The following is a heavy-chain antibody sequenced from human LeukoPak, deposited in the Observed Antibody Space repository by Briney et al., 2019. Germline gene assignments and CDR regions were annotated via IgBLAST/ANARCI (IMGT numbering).Heavy chain of an antibody. V-gene: IGHV4-59*01. Sequence: PSETLSLTCTVSGGSISSYYWGWIRQPPGEGLEWIGYIYYSGSTNYNPSLKSRVTISVDTSKNQFSLKLRSVTAADTAVYYCARVTGYMIEDYFDYWGQGTLVTVSS. D-gene: IGHD3-22*01. J-gene: IGHJ4*02. CDR3: ARVTGYMIEDYFDY. CDR1: GGSISSYY. CDR2: IYYSGST.